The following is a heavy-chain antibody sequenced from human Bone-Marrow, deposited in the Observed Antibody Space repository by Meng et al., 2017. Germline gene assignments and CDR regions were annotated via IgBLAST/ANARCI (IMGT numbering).Heavy chain of an antibody. CDR3: ARGTQYGGNY. CDR2: ISSSSSYI. Sequence: GESLKISCAASGFTFSSYSMNWVRQAPGKGLEWVSSISSSSSYIYYADSVKGRFTISRDNAKNSLYLQMNSLRAEDTDVYYCARGTQYGGNYWGQGTLVTVSS. CDR1: GFTFSSYS. V-gene: IGHV3-21*01. J-gene: IGHJ4*02. D-gene: IGHD4-23*01.